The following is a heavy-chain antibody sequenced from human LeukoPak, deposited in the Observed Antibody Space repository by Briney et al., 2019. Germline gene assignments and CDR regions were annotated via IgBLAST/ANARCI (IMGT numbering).Heavy chain of an antibody. CDR2: INPNSGGT. CDR3: ARTMYSSSWYGVLMDY. Sequence: GASVKVSCKASGYTFTGYYMHWVRQAPGQGLEWMGWINPNSGGTNYAQKFQGRVTMTRDTSISTAYMELSRLRSDDTAVYYCARTMYSSSWYGVLMDYWGQGTLVTVSS. J-gene: IGHJ4*02. CDR1: GYTFTGYY. D-gene: IGHD6-13*01. V-gene: IGHV1-2*02.